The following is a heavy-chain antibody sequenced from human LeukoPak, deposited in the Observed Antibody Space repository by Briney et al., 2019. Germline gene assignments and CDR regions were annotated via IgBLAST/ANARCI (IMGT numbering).Heavy chain of an antibody. Sequence: PGGSLRLSCAASGFIFSSFWMSWVRQAPGKGLEWVANIKQHGSEKYYVDSVKGRFTISRDNAKNSLYLQMNSLRAEDTAVYYCARISSGWYLDYWGQGTLVTVSS. J-gene: IGHJ4*02. D-gene: IGHD6-19*01. CDR2: IKQHGSEK. CDR3: ARISSGWYLDY. CDR1: GFIFSSFW. V-gene: IGHV3-7*01.